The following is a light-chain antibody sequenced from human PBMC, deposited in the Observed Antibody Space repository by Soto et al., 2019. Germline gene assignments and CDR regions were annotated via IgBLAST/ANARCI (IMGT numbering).Light chain of an antibody. CDR2: GAS. Sequence: EVVMTQSSVTLSVSPGERATLSCRASQSVSSNLAWYQQKLGQAPRLLIYGASSRATGIPDRFSGSGSGTDFTLTISRLEPEDFAVYYRQQYRNWPRTFGQGTKVDIK. CDR3: QQYRNWPRT. J-gene: IGKJ1*01. CDR1: QSVSSN. V-gene: IGKV3D-15*01.